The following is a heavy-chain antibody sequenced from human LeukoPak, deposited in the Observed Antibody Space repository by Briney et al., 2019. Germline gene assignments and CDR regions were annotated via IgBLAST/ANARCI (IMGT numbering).Heavy chain of an antibody. Sequence: GGSLRLSCAASGFSFSTNGMSWVRQAPGKGLEWVSAISGSGTTHYTDSVKGRFTTSRDNSKYTVSLQMNSLRAEDTAVYHCAKMQGYFDYWGQGTLVAVSS. CDR1: GFSFSTNG. V-gene: IGHV3-23*01. CDR2: ISGSGTT. J-gene: IGHJ4*02. CDR3: AKMQGYFDY.